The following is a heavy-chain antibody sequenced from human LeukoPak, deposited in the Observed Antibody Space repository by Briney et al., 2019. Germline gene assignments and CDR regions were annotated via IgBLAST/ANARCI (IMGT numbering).Heavy chain of an antibody. CDR1: GYSFTSYW. CDR2: IYHGDSDT. V-gene: IGHV5-51*01. D-gene: IGHD5-18*01. J-gene: IGHJ6*02. Sequence: GKSLKISCKGSGYSFTSYWIGWVRHMPGKGLEWMGIIYHGDSDTRYSPSFQGQVTISADKSISTAYLQWSSLKASDTAMYYCARRTQLWLPSDYYYYYGMDVWGQGTTVTVSS. CDR3: ARRTQLWLPSDYYYYYGMDV.